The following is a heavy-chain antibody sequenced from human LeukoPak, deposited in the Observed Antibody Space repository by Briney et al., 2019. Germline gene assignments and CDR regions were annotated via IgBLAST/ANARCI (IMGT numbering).Heavy chain of an antibody. D-gene: IGHD6-6*01. CDR3: ARDRSMATRLWTPTDY. J-gene: IGHJ4*02. Sequence: PSETLSLTCTISGGSVSDYYWSWIRQSPGKGLEWIGYIYYTGSTTYNPSLKSRVTMSADTSKNQFSLKLSSVTAADTAVYYCARDRSMATRLWTPTDYWGQGTLVTVSS. V-gene: IGHV4-59*02. CDR2: IYYTGST. CDR1: GGSVSDYY.